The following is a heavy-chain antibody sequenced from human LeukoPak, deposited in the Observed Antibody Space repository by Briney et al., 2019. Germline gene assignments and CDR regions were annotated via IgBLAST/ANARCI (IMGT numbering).Heavy chain of an antibody. D-gene: IGHD6-19*01. Sequence: GGSLRLSCAASGFTFSSYWMSWVRQAPGKGLEWVANIKQDGSEKYYVGSVKGRFTISRDNAKNSLYLQMNSLRAEDTAVYYCARDPGIAVAGSDYWGQGTLVTVSS. CDR1: GFTFSSYW. V-gene: IGHV3-7*03. J-gene: IGHJ4*02. CDR2: IKQDGSEK. CDR3: ARDPGIAVAGSDY.